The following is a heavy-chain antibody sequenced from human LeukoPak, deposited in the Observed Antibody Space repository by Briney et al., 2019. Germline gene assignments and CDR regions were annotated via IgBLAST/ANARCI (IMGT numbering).Heavy chain of an antibody. CDR3: AREARSGYEGFWSDP. V-gene: IGHV4-4*07. J-gene: IGHJ5*02. Sequence: SETLSLTCTVSGGSMNRYYWSWIRQPAGKGLEWIGRIYSTGTTYYKPSLKSRVTMSVDTSHNQFFLKLNSVTAADTAVYYCAREARSGYEGFWSDPWGQGTVVTVSS. CDR2: IYSTGTT. D-gene: IGHD5-12*01. CDR1: GGSMNRYY.